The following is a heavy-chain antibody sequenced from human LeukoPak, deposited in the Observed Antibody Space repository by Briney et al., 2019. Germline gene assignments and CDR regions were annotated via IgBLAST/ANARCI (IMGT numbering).Heavy chain of an antibody. CDR3: ASLVVPAALSGGYYYYGMDV. V-gene: IGHV4-59*08. CDR1: GGSISSYY. Sequence: PSETLSLTCTVSGGSISSYYWSWIRQPPGKGLEGIGYIFYTGSTHYNPSLKSRVTISVDTSKSQFSLKLSSVTAADTAVYHCASLVVPAALSGGYYYYGMDVWGQGTTVTVSS. D-gene: IGHD2-2*01. CDR2: IFYTGST. J-gene: IGHJ6*02.